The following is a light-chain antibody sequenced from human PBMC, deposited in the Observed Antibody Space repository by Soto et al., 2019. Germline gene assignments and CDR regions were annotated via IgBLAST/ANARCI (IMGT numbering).Light chain of an antibody. J-gene: IGKJ1*01. CDR2: GVS. CDR1: QSVNSGY. CDR3: HQYGFSPAT. Sequence: EIVLTQSPDTLSLSPGERATLSCRASQSVNSGYIAWYRQKPGQAPKLLIFGVSTRATGIPDRFRGSGSGTDYTLTISSLEPEDFAVYFGHQYGFSPATFGQGTKV. V-gene: IGKV3-20*01.